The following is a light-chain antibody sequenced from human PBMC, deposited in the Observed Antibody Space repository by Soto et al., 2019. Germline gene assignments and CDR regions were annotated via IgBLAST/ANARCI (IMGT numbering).Light chain of an antibody. V-gene: IGLV2-14*01. CDR3: SSYTSSSTLYV. J-gene: IGLJ1*01. CDR2: DVS. CDR1: SSDVGGYNY. Sequence: QSAPTQPASVSGSPGQSITISFTGTSSDVGGYNYVSWYQQHPGKAPKLMIYDVSNRPSGVSNRFSGSKSGNTASLTISGLQAEDEADYYCSSYTSSSTLYVFGTGTKVTVL.